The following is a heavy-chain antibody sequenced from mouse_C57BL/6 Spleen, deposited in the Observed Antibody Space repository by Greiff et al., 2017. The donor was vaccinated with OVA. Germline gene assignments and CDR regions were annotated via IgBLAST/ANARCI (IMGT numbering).Heavy chain of an antibody. CDR1: GYSITSGYY. CDR3: ARGDYYYGSTQFAY. J-gene: IGHJ3*01. CDR2: ISYDGSN. V-gene: IGHV3-6*01. Sequence: EVKLQESGPGLVKPSQSLSLTCSVTGYSITSGYYWNWIRQFPGNKLEWMGYISYDGSNNYNPSLKNRISITRDTSKNQFFLKLNSVTTEDTATYYCARGDYYYGSTQFAYWGQGTLVTVSA. D-gene: IGHD1-1*01.